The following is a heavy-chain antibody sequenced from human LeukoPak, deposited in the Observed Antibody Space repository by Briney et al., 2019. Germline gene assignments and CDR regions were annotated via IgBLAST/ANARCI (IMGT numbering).Heavy chain of an antibody. D-gene: IGHD5-12*01. CDR2: INSDGSST. Sequence: GGSLRLSCAASGFTFSSYWMHWVRQAPGKGLVWVSRINSDGSSTSYADSVKGRFTISRDNAKNTLYLQMNSLRAEDTAVYYCAKVVATTPDYYMDVWGKGTTVTVSS. J-gene: IGHJ6*03. CDR1: GFTFSSYW. V-gene: IGHV3-74*01. CDR3: AKVVATTPDYYMDV.